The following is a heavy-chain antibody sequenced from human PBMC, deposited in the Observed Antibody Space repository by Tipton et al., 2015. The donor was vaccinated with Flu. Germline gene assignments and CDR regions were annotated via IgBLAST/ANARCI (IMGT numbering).Heavy chain of an antibody. V-gene: IGHV4-38-2*01. CDR2: IFHSGST. CDR3: ARRDFSNYVSDPKNWFDP. CDR1: GDSIINSAYY. J-gene: IGHJ5*02. D-gene: IGHD4-11*01. Sequence: LVQPSETLSLTCDVSGDSIINSAYYWGWIRQPPGKGLEWIGNIFHSGSTYYNPSLRSRLSISVDRSKNLFSLNLRSVTAADTAVYYCARRDFSNYVSDPKNWFDPWGQGTLVTVSS.